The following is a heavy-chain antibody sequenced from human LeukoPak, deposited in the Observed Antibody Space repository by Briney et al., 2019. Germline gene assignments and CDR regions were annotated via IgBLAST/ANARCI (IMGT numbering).Heavy chain of an antibody. CDR1: GFTFSSYA. CDR3: ARSFAHGQWLFDYYFDY. CDR2: ISSNGGST. D-gene: IGHD6-19*01. Sequence: GGSLRLSCSASGFTFSSYAMHWVRQAPGKGLEYVSAISSNGGSTYYADSVKGRFTISRDNSKNTLYLQMNSLRAEDTAVYYCARSFAHGQWLFDYYFDYWGQGTLVTVSS. J-gene: IGHJ4*02. V-gene: IGHV3-64*04.